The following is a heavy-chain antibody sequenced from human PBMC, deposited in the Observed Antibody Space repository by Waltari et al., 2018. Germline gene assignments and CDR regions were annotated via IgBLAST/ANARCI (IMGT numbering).Heavy chain of an antibody. CDR1: GFTFGTYW. CDR3: SVSLNH. J-gene: IGHJ5*02. V-gene: IGHV3-7*01. Sequence: EVQLVESGGGLVQPGGSLRLSCAASGFTFGTYWMDWVRQAPGKGLEWVANIKQDGSESHYVDSVKGRFTISRDNAQNLLYLQINSLRDEDTAVYYCSVSLNHWGQGTLVTVSS. CDR2: IKQDGSES.